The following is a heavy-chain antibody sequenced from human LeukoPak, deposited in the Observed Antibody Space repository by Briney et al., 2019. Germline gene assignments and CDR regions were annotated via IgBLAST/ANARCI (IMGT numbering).Heavy chain of an antibody. D-gene: IGHD2-15*01. J-gene: IGHJ4*02. V-gene: IGHV3-48*01. CDR1: GFTFSDYG. CDR3: AKNGVVVGVSDY. CDR2: IGSSSSTI. Sequence: GGSLRLSCAISGFTFSDYGMNWVRQAPGKGLEWISYIGSSSSTIYYADSVKGRFTISRDNAKNSLSLQMNSLRGEDTAVYYCAKNGVVVGVSDYWGRGTLVTVSS.